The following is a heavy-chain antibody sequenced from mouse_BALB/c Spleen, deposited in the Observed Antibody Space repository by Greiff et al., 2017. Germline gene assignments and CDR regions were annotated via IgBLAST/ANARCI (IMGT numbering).Heavy chain of an antibody. J-gene: IGHJ2*01. D-gene: IGHD1-1*01. CDR1: GYTFTDYE. Sequence: VQLVESGAELVRPGASVTLSCKASGYTFTDYEMHWVKQTPVHGLEWIGAIDPETGGTAYNQKFKGKATLTADKSSSTAYMELRSLTSEDSAVYYCTRERGTTVVAGSLDYWGQGTTLTVSS. CDR3: TRERGTTVVAGSLDY. CDR2: IDPETGGT. V-gene: IGHV1-15*01.